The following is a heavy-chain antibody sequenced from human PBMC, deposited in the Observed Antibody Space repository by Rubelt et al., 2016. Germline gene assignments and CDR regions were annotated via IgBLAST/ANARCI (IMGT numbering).Heavy chain of an antibody. CDR2: IYYSGNT. V-gene: IGHV4-39*01. CDR1: GGSISSSSYY. Sequence: QLQLQESGPGLVKASETLSLTCTVSGGSISSSSYYWVWIRQPPGKGLEWIGSIYYSGNTYYNPSRKSRATISLDTSKSQFSLKLTSVTATDTAVYYCARGGTWVYWGQGTLVTVSS. D-gene: IGHD2-15*01. CDR3: ARGGTWVY. J-gene: IGHJ4*02.